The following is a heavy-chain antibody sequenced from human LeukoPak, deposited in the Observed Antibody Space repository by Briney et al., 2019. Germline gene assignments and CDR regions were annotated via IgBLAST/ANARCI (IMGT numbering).Heavy chain of an antibody. CDR2: IIPIFGTA. Sequence: SVKVSCKASGGTFSSYAINWVRQAPGQGLEWMGGIIPIFGTANYAQKFQGRVTITADESTSTAYMELSSLRSEDTAVYYCARDISSSWYGAYYYMDVWGKGTTVTISS. CDR1: GGTFSSYA. D-gene: IGHD6-13*01. CDR3: ARDISSSWYGAYYYMDV. V-gene: IGHV1-69*13. J-gene: IGHJ6*03.